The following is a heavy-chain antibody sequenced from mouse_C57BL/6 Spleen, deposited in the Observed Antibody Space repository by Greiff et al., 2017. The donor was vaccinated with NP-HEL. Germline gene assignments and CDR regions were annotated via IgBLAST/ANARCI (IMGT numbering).Heavy chain of an antibody. CDR2: INPNNGGT. Sequence: VQLQQSGPELVKPGASVKMSCKASGYTFTDYNMHWVKQSPGKSLEWIGYINPNNGGTSYNQKFKGKATLTVNKSSSTAYMELRSLTSEDSAVYYCASGTYAMDYWGQGTSVTVSS. CDR1: GYTFTDYN. V-gene: IGHV1-22*01. CDR3: ASGTYAMDY. J-gene: IGHJ4*01. D-gene: IGHD1-1*02.